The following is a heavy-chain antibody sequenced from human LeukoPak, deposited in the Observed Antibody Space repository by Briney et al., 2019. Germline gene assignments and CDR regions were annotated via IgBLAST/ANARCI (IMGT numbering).Heavy chain of an antibody. J-gene: IGHJ6*02. D-gene: IGHD1-26*01. Sequence: SETLSLTCTVSGGSISSSSYYWGWIRQPPGKGLEWIGSIYYSGSTYYNPSLKSRVTISVDTSKNQFSLKLSSVTAADTAVYYCARAGSGTSSYYFYYYGMDVWGQGTTVTVSS. CDR1: GGSISSSSYY. CDR2: IYYSGST. V-gene: IGHV4-39*01. CDR3: ARAGSGTSSYYFYYYGMDV.